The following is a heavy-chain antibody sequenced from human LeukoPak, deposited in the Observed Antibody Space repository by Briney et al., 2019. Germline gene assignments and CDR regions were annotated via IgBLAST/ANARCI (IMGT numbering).Heavy chain of an antibody. CDR1: GFTFSSYS. Sequence: PGGSLRLSCAASGFTFSSYSMNWVRQAPGKGLEWVSSISSSSSYIYYADSVKGRFTISRDNAKNSLYLQMNSLRAEDTAVYYCARDQEDYGDYRRNGRDYWGQGTLVTVSS. CDR3: ARDQEDYGDYRRNGRDY. J-gene: IGHJ4*02. CDR2: ISSSSSYI. V-gene: IGHV3-21*01. D-gene: IGHD4-17*01.